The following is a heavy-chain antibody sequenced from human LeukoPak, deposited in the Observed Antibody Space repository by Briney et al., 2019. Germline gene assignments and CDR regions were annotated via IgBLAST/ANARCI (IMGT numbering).Heavy chain of an antibody. D-gene: IGHD3-10*01. J-gene: IGHJ4*02. CDR1: GFTFSSYA. Sequence: GGSLRLSCAASGFTFSSYAMSWVRQAPGKGLEWVSAISGSGGSTYYADSVKGRFTISRDNSKNTLYLQMNSLRAEDTAVYYCAKEGLLWLGELSQWKHFDYWGQGTLVTVSS. CDR3: AKEGLLWLGELSQWKHFDY. CDR2: ISGSGGST. V-gene: IGHV3-23*01.